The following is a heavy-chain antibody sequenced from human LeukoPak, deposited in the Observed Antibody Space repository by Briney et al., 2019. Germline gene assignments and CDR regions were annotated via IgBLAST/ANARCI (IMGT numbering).Heavy chain of an antibody. CDR2: LSGSGGST. V-gene: IGHV3-23*01. CDR3: AKSLPSVVVVTSNFDY. J-gene: IGHJ4*02. CDR1: GFTFSSYA. Sequence: GGSLRLSCAASGFTFSSYAMSWVRQAPGKGLEWVSALSGSGGSTYYADSVRGRFTISRDNSKNTLYLQMNSLRAEDTAVYYCAKSLPSVVVVTSNFDYWGQGTLVTVSS. D-gene: IGHD3-22*01.